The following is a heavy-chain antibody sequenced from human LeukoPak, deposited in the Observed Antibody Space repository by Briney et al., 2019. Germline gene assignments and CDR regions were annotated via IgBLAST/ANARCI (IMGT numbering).Heavy chain of an antibody. V-gene: IGHV1-18*01. D-gene: IGHD3-10*01. Sequence: ASVNVSCKASVYTFTSYCFFWVRQPPGQGLECMVCINTYNCNTKYAQNLQGRVTMTTDTSTSTAYIELRTLRSDDTAVYYCARSEGSGNLVGLVSYYFNYWGQGGLVSVS. J-gene: IGHJ4*02. CDR1: VYTFTSYC. CDR3: ARSEGSGNLVGLVSYYFNY. CDR2: INTYNCNT.